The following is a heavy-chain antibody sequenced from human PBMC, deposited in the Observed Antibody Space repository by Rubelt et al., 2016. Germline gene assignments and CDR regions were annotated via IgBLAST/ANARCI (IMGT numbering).Heavy chain of an antibody. CDR3: AKPARLDYGINAEYFQH. CDR2: IRYDGSNQ. J-gene: IGHJ1*01. Sequence: QVQLVESGGGVVQPGGSLRLSCAASGFIFSSYGMHWVRQAPGKGLEWVAFIRYDGSNQYYAESVTGRFTISRDNSKNTLYLQMNSLRAEDTAVYYCAKPARLDYGINAEYFQHWGQGTLVTVSS. CDR1: GFIFSSYG. V-gene: IGHV3-30*02. D-gene: IGHD4-17*01.